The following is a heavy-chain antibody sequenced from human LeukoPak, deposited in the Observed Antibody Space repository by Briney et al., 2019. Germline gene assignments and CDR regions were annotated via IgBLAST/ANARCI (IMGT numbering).Heavy chain of an antibody. Sequence: PGGCLRLSCAASGFTFTAYLIHWVRQAPGKGLEWVAVMSSDGNAMFYADSVKGRFTISRDNSKNTLYLQMNSLRAEDTAVYYCVRESEYYFDHSASFDYWGQGTLVTVSS. CDR3: VRESEYYFDHSASFDY. J-gene: IGHJ4*02. CDR1: GFTFTAYL. CDR2: MSSDGNAM. V-gene: IGHV3-30-3*01. D-gene: IGHD3-22*01.